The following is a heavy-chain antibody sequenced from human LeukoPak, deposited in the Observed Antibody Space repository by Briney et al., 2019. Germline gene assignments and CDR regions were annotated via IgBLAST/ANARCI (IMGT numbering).Heavy chain of an antibody. CDR1: GYTFTRYD. D-gene: IGHD2-15*01. CDR2: MNPNSDNT. J-gene: IGHJ5*02. V-gene: IGHV1-8*01. Sequence: ASVKVSCKASGYTFTRYDINWVRQATGQGRERMGWMNPNSDNTGYTQKFQGRVTMTRNTSISTAYLELSSLRSDDTAVYYCARGREIVVVVAATHWFDPWGQGTLVTVS. CDR3: ARGREIVVVVAATHWFDP.